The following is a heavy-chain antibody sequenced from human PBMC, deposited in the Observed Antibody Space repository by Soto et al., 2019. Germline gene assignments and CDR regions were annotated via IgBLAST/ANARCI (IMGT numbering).Heavy chain of an antibody. CDR1: GFTFSSYS. CDR2: ISSSSSYI. CDR3: TASRAVARFDY. Sequence: PVGSLRLSCAASGFTFSSYSMNWVRQAPGRGLEWVSSISSSSSYIYYADSVKGRFTISRDNAKNSLYLQMNSLRAEDTAVYYCTASRAVARFDYWGQGTLVTVSS. J-gene: IGHJ4*02. V-gene: IGHV3-21*01. D-gene: IGHD6-19*01.